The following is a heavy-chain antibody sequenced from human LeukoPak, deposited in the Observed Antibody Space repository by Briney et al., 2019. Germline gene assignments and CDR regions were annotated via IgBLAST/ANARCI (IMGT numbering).Heavy chain of an antibody. Sequence: GASVKVSFESCVYTFTSYYIHWVRQATGQGLEWMGIINPSGGSTSYAQKFQGRVTMTRDTSTSTVYMELSSMRSEDTAVYYCAIAARRRFVLDYWGQGTLVTVSS. D-gene: IGHD6-6*01. J-gene: IGHJ4*02. CDR1: VYTFTSYY. V-gene: IGHV1-46*03. CDR2: INPSGGST. CDR3: AIAARRRFVLDY.